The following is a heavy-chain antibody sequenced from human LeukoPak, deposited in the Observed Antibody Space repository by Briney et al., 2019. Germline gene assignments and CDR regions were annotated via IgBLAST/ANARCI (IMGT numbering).Heavy chain of an antibody. CDR2: INHSGST. J-gene: IGHJ5*02. Sequence: SETLSLTCAVYGGSFSGYYWSWIRQPPGEGLEWIGEINHSGSTNYNPSLKSRVTISVDTSKNQFSLKLSSVTAADTAVYYCARVPGYSSGWYAERGGVDPWGQGTLVTVSS. V-gene: IGHV4-34*01. CDR3: ARVPGYSSGWYAERGGVDP. CDR1: GGSFSGYY. D-gene: IGHD6-19*01.